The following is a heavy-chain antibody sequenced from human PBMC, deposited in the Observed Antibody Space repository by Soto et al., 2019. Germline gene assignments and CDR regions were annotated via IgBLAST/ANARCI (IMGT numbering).Heavy chain of an antibody. CDR1: GGSISSYY. D-gene: IGHD3-3*01. Sequence: QVQLQESGPGLVKPSETLSLTCTVSGGSISSYYWSWIRQPQGKGLQWIGYIYYSGSTNYNHSLKSRVTISVDTSKNQFSLKLSSVTAADTAVYYCARERSDFGFDYWGQGTLVTVSS. V-gene: IGHV4-59*01. CDR3: ARERSDFGFDY. J-gene: IGHJ4*02. CDR2: IYYSGST.